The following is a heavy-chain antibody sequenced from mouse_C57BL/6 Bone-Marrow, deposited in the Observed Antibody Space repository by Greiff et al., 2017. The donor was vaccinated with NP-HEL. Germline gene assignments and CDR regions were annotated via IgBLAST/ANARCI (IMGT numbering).Heavy chain of an antibody. Sequence: QVQLKQPGAELVKPGASVKLSCKASGYTFTSYWMQWVKQRPGQGLEWIGEIDPSDGYTNYNQKFKGKATLTVDTSSSTAYMQLSSLTSEDSAVYNCARWTAQAPAAYWGQGTLVTVSA. D-gene: IGHD3-2*02. CDR3: ARWTAQAPAAY. CDR2: IDPSDGYT. J-gene: IGHJ3*01. V-gene: IGHV1-50*01. CDR1: GYTFTSYW.